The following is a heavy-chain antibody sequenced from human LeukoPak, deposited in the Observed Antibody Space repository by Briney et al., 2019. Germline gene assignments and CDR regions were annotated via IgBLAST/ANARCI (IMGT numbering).Heavy chain of an antibody. J-gene: IGHJ6*02. CDR3: ARYQRLHYYYYYGMDV. D-gene: IGHD6-25*01. V-gene: IGHV4-34*01. CDR1: GGSFSGYY. Sequence: SETLSLTCAVYGGSFSGYYWSWIRQPPGKGLEWIGEINHSGSTHYNPSLKSRVTISVDTSKNQFSLKLSSVTAADTAVYYCARYQRLHYYYYYGMDVWGQGTTVTVSS. CDR2: INHSGST.